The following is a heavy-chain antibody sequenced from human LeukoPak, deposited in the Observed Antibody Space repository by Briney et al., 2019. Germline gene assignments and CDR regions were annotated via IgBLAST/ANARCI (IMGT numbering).Heavy chain of an antibody. CDR3: ADRGKNCTEYLES. J-gene: IGHJ4*02. Sequence: PGGSLRLSCAASGFPFSSYVMSWVRQAPRRGLEWVSTIAADSTTYYAVSVKGRFTISRDNSKNALLLQMNGLRAEDTAVYYCADRGKNCTEYLESWGPGTLVTVSS. CDR1: GFPFSSYV. D-gene: IGHD3-16*01. CDR2: IAADSTT. V-gene: IGHV3-23*05.